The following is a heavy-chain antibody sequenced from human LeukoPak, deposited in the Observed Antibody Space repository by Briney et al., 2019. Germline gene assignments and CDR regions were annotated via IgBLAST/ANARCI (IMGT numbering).Heavy chain of an antibody. V-gene: IGHV3-23*01. CDR3: ARTLWGLTLLLSDY. CDR1: GFTFSTFA. Sequence: AGGSLRLSCAASGFTFSTFAMIWVRQPPGKGLEWVSSIFPSGGEIHYADSVRGRFTISRDNSKSTLSLQMNSLRAEDTAIYYCARTLWGLTLLLSDYWGQGTLVTVSS. CDR2: IFPSGGEI. J-gene: IGHJ4*02. D-gene: IGHD3-16*01.